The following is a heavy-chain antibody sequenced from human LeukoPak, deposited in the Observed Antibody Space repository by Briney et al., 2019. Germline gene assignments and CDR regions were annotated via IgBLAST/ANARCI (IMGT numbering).Heavy chain of an antibody. J-gene: IGHJ4*02. CDR3: ATGEGEQQLVPFDY. CDR2: INPNSGGT. V-gene: IGHV1-2*02. CDR1: GYTFTGYY. D-gene: IGHD6-13*01. Sequence: ASVKVSCKASGYTFTGYYMHWVRQAPGQGLEWMGWINPNSGGTNYAQKFQGRVTMTRDTSISTAYMELSRLRSEDTAVYYCATGEGEQQLVPFDYWGQGTLVTVSS.